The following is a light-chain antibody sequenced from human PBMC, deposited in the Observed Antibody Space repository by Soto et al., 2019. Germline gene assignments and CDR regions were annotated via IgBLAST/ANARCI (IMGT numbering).Light chain of an antibody. V-gene: IGKV3-11*01. CDR2: DAS. J-gene: IGKJ4*01. CDR3: QQRSNWPLT. CDR1: QSVSSY. Sequence: EIVLTQSPATLSLSPGERATLSCRASQSVSSYLAWYQQKPGQAPRLLIYDASNRATGIPARFSGSGSGTDFTLTISGLEPEDFAAYYCQQRSNWPLTFGGGTKVEIK.